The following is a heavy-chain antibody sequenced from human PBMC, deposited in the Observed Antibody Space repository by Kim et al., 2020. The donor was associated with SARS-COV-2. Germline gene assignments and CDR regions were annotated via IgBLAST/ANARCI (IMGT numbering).Heavy chain of an antibody. CDR3: ARLWRREQQQEDYYYGMDV. Sequence: SETLSLTCTVSGGSISSYYWSWIRQPPGKGLEWIGYIYYSGSTNYNPSLKSRVTISVDTSKNQSSLKLSSVTAADTAVYYCARLWRREQQQEDYYYGMDVWGQGTTVTVSS. CDR1: GGSISSYY. D-gene: IGHD6-13*01. V-gene: IGHV4-59*08. J-gene: IGHJ6*02. CDR2: IYYSGST.